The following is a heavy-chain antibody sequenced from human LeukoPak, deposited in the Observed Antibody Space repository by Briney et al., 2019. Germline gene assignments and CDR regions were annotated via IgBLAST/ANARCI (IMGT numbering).Heavy chain of an antibody. CDR3: ARDQSGYYDFRSGLGA. CDR1: GFTFSSYE. D-gene: IGHD3-3*01. Sequence: GGSLRLSCAASGFTFSSYEMNWVRQAPGKGLEWVSYISSSGSTIYYADSVKGRFTISRDNAKNSLYLQMNSLRAEDTAVYYCARDQSGYYDFRSGLGAWGQGTLVTVSS. V-gene: IGHV3-48*03. CDR2: ISSSGSTI. J-gene: IGHJ5*02.